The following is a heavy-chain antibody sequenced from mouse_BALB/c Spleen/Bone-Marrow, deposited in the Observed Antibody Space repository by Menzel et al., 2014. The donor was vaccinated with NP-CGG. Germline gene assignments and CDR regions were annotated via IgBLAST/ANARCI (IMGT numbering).Heavy chain of an antibody. V-gene: IGHV3-2*02. CDR2: ISYSGIT. Sequence: VQLQQSGPGLVKPSQSLSLPCAVTGYSITSVYAWNWIRQFPGNKLEWMGYISYSGITSYNPSLKSRISITRDTSKNQFFLQLNSVTTEDTATYHCARRYYAMDYWGQGTSVTVSS. J-gene: IGHJ4*01. CDR1: GYSITSVYA. CDR3: ARRYYAMDY.